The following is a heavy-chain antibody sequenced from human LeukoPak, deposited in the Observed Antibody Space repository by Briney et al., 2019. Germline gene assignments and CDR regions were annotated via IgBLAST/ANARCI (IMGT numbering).Heavy chain of an antibody. CDR2: IIPIFGTA. V-gene: IGHV1-69*05. CDR1: GGTFSSYA. CDR3: ARDLVLVGYGWFDP. J-gene: IGHJ5*02. Sequence: ASVKVSCKASGGTFSSYAISWVRQAPGQGLEWMGGIIPIFGTANYAQKFQGRVTITTDESTSTAYMELSSLRSEDTAVYYCARDLVLVGYGWFDPWGQGTLVTVSS. D-gene: IGHD5-12*01.